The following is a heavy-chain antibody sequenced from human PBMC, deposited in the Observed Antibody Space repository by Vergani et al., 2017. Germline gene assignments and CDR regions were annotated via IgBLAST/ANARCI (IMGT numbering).Heavy chain of an antibody. D-gene: IGHD2-2*01. CDR1: GFTFSSYA. J-gene: IGHJ6*03. CDR3: AKGLNGVGYSSTSCYRNYYYYMDF. V-gene: IGHV3-23*01. CDR2: ISGSGGST. Sequence: EVQLLESGGGLVQPGGSLRLSCAASGFTFSSYAMSWVRQAPGKGLEWVSAISGSGGSTYYADSVKGRFTISRDNSKNTLYLQMNSLRAEDTAVYYCAKGLNGVGYSSTSCYRNYYYYMDFWGKGTTVTVSS.